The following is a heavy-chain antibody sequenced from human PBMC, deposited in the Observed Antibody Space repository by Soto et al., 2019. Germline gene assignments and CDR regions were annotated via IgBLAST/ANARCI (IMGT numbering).Heavy chain of an antibody. CDR1: GYTFSSYG. D-gene: IGHD2-2*01. CDR3: ARDRVKSSTAAGLDV. CDR2: IGAFNGNT. Sequence: QVQLVQSGAEVKKPGASVTVSCKASGYTFSSYGITWVRQAPGQGLAWMGWIGAFNGNTNYAQNLQGRVTMTTDTSTKPASMELRSLNSDDTAVDYCARDRVKSSTAAGLDVWGHGNTVTVSS. J-gene: IGHJ6*02. V-gene: IGHV1-18*04.